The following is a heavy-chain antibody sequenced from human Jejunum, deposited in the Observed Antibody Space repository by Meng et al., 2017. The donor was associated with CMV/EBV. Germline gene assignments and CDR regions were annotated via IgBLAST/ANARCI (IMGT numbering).Heavy chain of an antibody. CDR3: ARTRFSSSRWSPVDN. V-gene: IGHV1-46*01. Sequence: VQLGQSGAEVKKPGASVKVSCKASGYIFTTYYIQWVRQAPGQGLEWMGEIHPSGDTGYAQKFQGRVTMNTDTSTTTVYMELSSLRSEDTAVYYCARTRFSSSRWSPVDNWGQGTLVTVSS. CDR1: GYIFTTYY. D-gene: IGHD6-13*01. CDR2: IHPSGDT. J-gene: IGHJ4*02.